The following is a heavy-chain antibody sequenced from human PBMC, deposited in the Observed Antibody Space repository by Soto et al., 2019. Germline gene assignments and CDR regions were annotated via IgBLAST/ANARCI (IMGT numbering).Heavy chain of an antibody. D-gene: IGHD4-17*01. CDR3: VKGSLPGDYERNFDS. V-gene: IGHV3-30*18. CDR1: GLSFSDSN. J-gene: IGHJ4*02. CDR2: ISKEGTFK. Sequence: QVQLVESGGGVVQPGRSLRLSCAASGLSFSDSNMHWVRKAPGKGLQWVARISKEGTFKYYADSVKGRFTISRDNSENILYLQINRLSAEDTAVYFCVKGSLPGDYERNFDSWGQGILVTVSS.